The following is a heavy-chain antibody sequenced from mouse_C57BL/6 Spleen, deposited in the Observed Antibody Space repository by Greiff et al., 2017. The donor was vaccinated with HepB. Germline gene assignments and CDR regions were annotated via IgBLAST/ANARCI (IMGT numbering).Heavy chain of an antibody. V-gene: IGHV1-26*01. D-gene: IGHD2-4*01. CDR2: INPNNGGT. CDR1: GYTFTDYY. J-gene: IGHJ3*01. Sequence: EVQLQQSGPELVKPGASVKISCKASGYTFTDYYMNWVKQSHGKSLEWIGDINPNNGGTSYNQKFKGKATLTVDKSSSTAYMELRSLTSEDSAVYYCATGYYDYDVGFAYWGQGTLVTVSA. CDR3: ATGYYDYDVGFAY.